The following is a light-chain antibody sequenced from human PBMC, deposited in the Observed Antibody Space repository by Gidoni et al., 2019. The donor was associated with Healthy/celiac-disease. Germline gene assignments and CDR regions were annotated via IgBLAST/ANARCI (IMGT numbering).Light chain of an antibody. CDR1: QSVSSNY. J-gene: IGKJ4*01. V-gene: IGKV3-20*01. CDR2: GAS. CDR3: QQYGSSPLT. Sequence: EIVLTQSPGTLSLSPGEGATLSCRASQSVSSNYLAWYQQKPGQAPRLLIYGASSRATGIPDRFSGSGSGTDFTLTIRRLEPEDFAVYYCQQYGSSPLTFGGXTKVEIK.